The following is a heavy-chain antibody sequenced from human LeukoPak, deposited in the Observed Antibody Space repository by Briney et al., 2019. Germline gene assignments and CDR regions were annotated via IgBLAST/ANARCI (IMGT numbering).Heavy chain of an antibody. D-gene: IGHD3-9*01. CDR2: INPNSGGT. Sequence: ASVKVSCKASGYTFTGYCMHWVRQAPGQGLEWMGWINPNSGGTNYAQKFQGRVTMTRDTSISTAYMELSRLGSDDTAVYYCARSYDILTGYYPSYYYYYGMDVWGQGTTVTVSS. J-gene: IGHJ6*02. CDR1: GYTFTGYC. V-gene: IGHV1-2*02. CDR3: ARSYDILTGYYPSYYYYYGMDV.